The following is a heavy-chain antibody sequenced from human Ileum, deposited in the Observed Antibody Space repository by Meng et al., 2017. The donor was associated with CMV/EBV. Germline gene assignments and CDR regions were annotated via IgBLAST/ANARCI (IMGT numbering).Heavy chain of an antibody. CDR3: TTVLLYHSSGYYYVDY. Sequence: GGSLRLSCAASGFTFSNAWMSWVGQAPGKGLEWVGRIKSKTDGGTTDYAAPVKGRFTISRDDSKNTLYLQMNSLKTEDTAVYYCTTVLLYHSSGYYYVDYWGQGTLVTVSS. CDR1: GFTFSNAW. J-gene: IGHJ4*02. CDR2: IKSKTDGGTT. D-gene: IGHD3-22*01. V-gene: IGHV3-15*01.